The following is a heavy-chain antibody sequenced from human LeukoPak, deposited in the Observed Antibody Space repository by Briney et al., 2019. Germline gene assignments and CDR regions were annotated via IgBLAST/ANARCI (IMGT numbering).Heavy chain of an antibody. CDR1: GYTVTELS. CDR2: FDPEDGET. D-gene: IGHD5-18*01. J-gene: IGHJ4*02. CDR3: ATFVDTGMVHRYPFDH. Sequence: ASVKVSCKVSGYTVTELSLHWVRQAPGKGLEWMGGFDPEDGETIYAQKFQGRVTMTEDTSTDTAYMELSSLRSEDTAVYYCATFVDTGMVHRYPFDHWGQGTRVTVSS. V-gene: IGHV1-24*01.